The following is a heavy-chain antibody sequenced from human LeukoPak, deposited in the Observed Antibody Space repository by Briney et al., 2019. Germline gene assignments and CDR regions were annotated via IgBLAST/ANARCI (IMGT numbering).Heavy chain of an antibody. CDR1: GFTFSSFS. D-gene: IGHD4-11*01. Sequence: GGSLRLSCAASGFTFSSFSMNWVRQAPGKGLEWVAFIRYDGSNKYYADSVKGRFTISRDNSKNTLYLQMNSLRAEDTAVYYCAKGRLRTVTNNYFDYWGQGTLVTVSS. V-gene: IGHV3-30*02. CDR3: AKGRLRTVTNNYFDY. CDR2: IRYDGSNK. J-gene: IGHJ4*02.